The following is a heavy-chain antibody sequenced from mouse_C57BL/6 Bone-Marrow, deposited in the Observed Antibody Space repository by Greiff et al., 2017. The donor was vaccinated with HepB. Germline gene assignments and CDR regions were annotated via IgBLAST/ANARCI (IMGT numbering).Heavy chain of an antibody. CDR2: IDPANGNT. CDR1: GFNIKNTY. CDR3: ARGFFTTVVARYFDV. D-gene: IGHD1-1*01. V-gene: IGHV14-3*01. Sequence: EVQLVESVAELVRPGASVKLSCTASGFNIKNTYMHWVKQRPEQGLEWIGRIDPANGNTKYAPKFQGKATITADTSSNTAYLQLSSLTSEDTAIYYCARGFFTTVVARYFDVWGTGTTVTVSS. J-gene: IGHJ1*03.